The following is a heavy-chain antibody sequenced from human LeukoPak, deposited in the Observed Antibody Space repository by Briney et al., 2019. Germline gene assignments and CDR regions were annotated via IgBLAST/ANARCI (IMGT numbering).Heavy chain of an antibody. J-gene: IGHJ4*02. CDR1: GFTFSDYS. CDR2: ISSRSSYI. V-gene: IGHV3-21*01. Sequence: GGSLRLSCAASGFTFSDYSMNWVRQPPGKGLEWVSSISSRSSYISYADSVKGRFTISRDNAKNSLYLEMNSLRAEDTAVYYCVRDRSGSYPYYFDFWGQGSLLTASS. D-gene: IGHD1-26*01. CDR3: VRDRSGSYPYYFDF.